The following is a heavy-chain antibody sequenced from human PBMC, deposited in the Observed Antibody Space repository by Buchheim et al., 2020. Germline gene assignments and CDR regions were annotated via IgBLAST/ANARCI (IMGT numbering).Heavy chain of an antibody. CDR3: AIGGYYDSSGYHYFDY. V-gene: IGHV3-30*03. CDR2: ISYDGSNK. CDR1: GFTFSSYG. D-gene: IGHD3-22*01. J-gene: IGHJ4*02. Sequence: QVQLVESGGGVVQPGRSLRLSCAASGFTFSSYGMHWVRQAPGKGLEWVAVISYDGSNKYYADSVKGRFTISRANSKNTLYLQMNSLRAEDTAVYYCAIGGYYDSSGYHYFDYWGQGTL.